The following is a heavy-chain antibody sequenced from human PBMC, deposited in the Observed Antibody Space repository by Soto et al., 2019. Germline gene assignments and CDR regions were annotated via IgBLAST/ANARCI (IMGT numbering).Heavy chain of an antibody. CDR1: GGSISVYY. CDR3: ARGVGSSPPQY. J-gene: IGHJ4*02. Sequence: PXVTLSLTCTISGGSISVYYWSWIRQTAGQGLEWIGYIYASGSPYYNPSLRSRVTISADTSKNQISLKLTSPTAADTAVYYCARGVGSSPPQYWGRGTLVTV. V-gene: IGHV4-59*01. CDR2: IYASGSP. D-gene: IGHD1-26*01.